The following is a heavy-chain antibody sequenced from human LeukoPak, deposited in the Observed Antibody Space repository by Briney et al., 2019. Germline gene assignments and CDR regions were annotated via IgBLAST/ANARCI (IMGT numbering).Heavy chain of an antibody. Sequence: SETLSLTCTVSGGSIRSYYWSWIRQPPGKGLEWIGYIYYSGSTNYNPSLKSRVTISVDTSKNQFSLKLSSVTAADTAVYYCARHGRHDYGETQGFDYWGQGTLVTVSS. CDR3: ARHGRHDYGETQGFDY. CDR2: IYYSGST. D-gene: IGHD4-17*01. J-gene: IGHJ4*02. CDR1: GGSIRSYY. V-gene: IGHV4-59*08.